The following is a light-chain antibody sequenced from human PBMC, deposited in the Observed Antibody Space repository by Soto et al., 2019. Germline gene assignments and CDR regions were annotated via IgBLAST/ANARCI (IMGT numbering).Light chain of an antibody. CDR2: TNT. J-gene: IGLJ1*01. CDR3: AAWDDSLSAYV. V-gene: IGLV1-47*01. Sequence: QSVLTQPPSASGTPGQRVTLSCSGSSSNVGITYVYWYQQLPGRAPKLLIYTNTQRPSGVPDRFSGSKSGTSASLAISGLRSEDEADYYFAAWDDSLSAYVFGTVTKLTVL. CDR1: SSNVGITY.